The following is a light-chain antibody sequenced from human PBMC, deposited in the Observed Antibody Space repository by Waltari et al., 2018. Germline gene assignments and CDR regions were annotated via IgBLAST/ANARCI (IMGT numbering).Light chain of an antibody. V-gene: IGLV2-23*01. J-gene: IGLJ3*02. CDR1: SRDVGSYDL. CDR3: CSYAGSNWV. CDR2: EGS. Sequence: QSALTQPASVSGSPGQSITISCPATSRDVGSYDLVSWYQQHPGRAPKPMIYEGSKRPSGVSNRFSGSKSGNTASLTISGLQAEDEADYYCCSYAGSNWVFGGGTKLTVL.